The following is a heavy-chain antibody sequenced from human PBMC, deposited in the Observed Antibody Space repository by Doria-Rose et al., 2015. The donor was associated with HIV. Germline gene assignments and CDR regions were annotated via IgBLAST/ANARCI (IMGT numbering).Heavy chain of an antibody. J-gene: IGHJ6*02. V-gene: IGHV1-24*01. CDR3: ATGPQKSSGSGTYYTLYYFGMDV. CDR2: FDPDDGET. D-gene: IGHD3-10*01. CDR1: GYTLTELC. Sequence: LVQSGAEVKKPGASVKVSCKVSGYTLTELCIHWVRQAPGKGLEWMGGFDPDDGETVFAQRFQGRVTMTEDTSTDTAYMELSSLRSEDTAVYYCATGPQKSSGSGTYYTLYYFGMDVWGRGTTVTVSS.